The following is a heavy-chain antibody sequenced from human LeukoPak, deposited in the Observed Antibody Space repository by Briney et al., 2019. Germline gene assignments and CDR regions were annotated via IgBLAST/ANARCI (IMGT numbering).Heavy chain of an antibody. CDR3: ARQARYCSSTSCYWRWGFDP. CDR2: IIPIFGTA. D-gene: IGHD2-2*01. J-gene: IGHJ5*02. Sequence: SVKVSCKASGGTFSSYAISWVRQAPGQGLEWMGGIIPIFGTANYAQKFQGRVTITADESTSTAYMELSSLRSEDTAVYYCARQARYCSSTSCYWRWGFDPWGQGTLVTVSS. CDR1: GGTFSSYA. V-gene: IGHV1-69*13.